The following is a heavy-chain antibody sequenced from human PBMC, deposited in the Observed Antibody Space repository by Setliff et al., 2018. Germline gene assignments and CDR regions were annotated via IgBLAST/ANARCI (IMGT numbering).Heavy chain of an antibody. J-gene: IGHJ6*03. V-gene: IGHV1-69*05. D-gene: IGHD3-22*01. CDR1: GATFSSYG. Sequence: ASVTVSCKASGATFSSYGISWVRQAPGQGLEWMGGTIPMFGTTEYAQKFQGRLTIITDESTNTAFMQLSSLRSDDTAVYYCVREGVDSRSSTDYRYYMDVWGKGTTVTVSS. CDR3: VREGVDSRSSTDYRYYMDV. CDR2: TIPMFGTT.